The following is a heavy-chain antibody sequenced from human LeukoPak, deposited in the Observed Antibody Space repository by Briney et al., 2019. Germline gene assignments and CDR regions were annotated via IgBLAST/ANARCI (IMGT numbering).Heavy chain of an antibody. J-gene: IGHJ4*02. CDR3: ARAISAGSPITASDC. CDR1: GCTFTAYY. CDR2: INPNSDFT. Sequence: ASVKVSCKTSGCTFTAYYMHWVRQAPGQGLEWMGWINPNSDFTNFAQNFQGRVTMTSDTSISTAYMELSRLRSDDTAVYYCARAISAGSPITASDCWGQGTLVTVSS. D-gene: IGHD2-15*01. V-gene: IGHV1-2*02.